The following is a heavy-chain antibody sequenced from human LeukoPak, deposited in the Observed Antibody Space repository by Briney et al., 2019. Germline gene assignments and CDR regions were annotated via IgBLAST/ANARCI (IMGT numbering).Heavy chain of an antibody. CDR1: GGSISTYN. V-gene: IGHV4-59*01. Sequence: PSETLSLTCTVSGGSISTYNWNWIRQPPGKGLEWIGYVYYSGTTNFNPSLKSRVTISVDTSKNQFSLKLSSVTAADTAVYYCARDHVPAAGTGASVGFDPWGQGTLVTVSS. CDR3: ARDHVPAAGTGASVGFDP. CDR2: VYYSGTT. D-gene: IGHD6-13*01. J-gene: IGHJ5*02.